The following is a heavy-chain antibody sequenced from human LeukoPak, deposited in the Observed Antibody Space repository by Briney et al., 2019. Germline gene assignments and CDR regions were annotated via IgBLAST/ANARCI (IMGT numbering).Heavy chain of an antibody. CDR1: GGSFSGYY. D-gene: IGHD6-13*01. J-gene: IGHJ4*02. V-gene: IGHV4-34*01. Sequence: SETLSLTCAVYGGSFSGYYWSWIRQPPGKGLEWIGEINHSGSTNYNPSLKSRVTISVDPSKNQFSLKLSSVPAAHTAVYYCARAPTSERQQLFPPHPPQFDYWGQGTLVTVSS. CDR2: INHSGST. CDR3: ARAPTSERQQLFPPHPPQFDY.